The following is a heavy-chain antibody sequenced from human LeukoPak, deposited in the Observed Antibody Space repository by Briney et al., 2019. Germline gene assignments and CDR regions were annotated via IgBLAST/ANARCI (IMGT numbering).Heavy chain of an antibody. CDR1: GGSISSYY. Sequence: SETLSFTCTVSGGSISSYYWSWIRQPPGKGLEWIGYIYYSGSTNYNPSLKSRVTISVDTSKNQFSLKLSSVTAADTAVYYCARGAYYDSSGYYYDWFDPWGQGTLVTVSS. D-gene: IGHD3-22*01. CDR2: IYYSGST. V-gene: IGHV4-59*01. CDR3: ARGAYYDSSGYYYDWFDP. J-gene: IGHJ5*02.